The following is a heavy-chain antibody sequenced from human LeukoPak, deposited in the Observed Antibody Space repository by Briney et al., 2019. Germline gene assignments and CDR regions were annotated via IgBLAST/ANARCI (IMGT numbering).Heavy chain of an antibody. CDR2: IYHSGST. Sequence: PSQTLSLTCTVSGGSISSGGYYWSWIRQPPGKGLEWIGYIYHSGSTDFNPSLKSRVTISVDRSKNQFSLGMTSVTAADTAVYYCARGRTGYDTVGYYYAGAFDIWGQGTMVTVSS. CDR3: ARGRTGYDTVGYYYAGAFDI. V-gene: IGHV4-30-2*01. CDR1: GGSISSGGYY. J-gene: IGHJ3*02. D-gene: IGHD3-22*01.